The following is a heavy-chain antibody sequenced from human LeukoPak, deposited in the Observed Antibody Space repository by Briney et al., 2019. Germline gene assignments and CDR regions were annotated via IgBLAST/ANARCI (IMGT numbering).Heavy chain of an antibody. Sequence: GESLRLSCAASGFTFSSYSMNWVRQAPGEGLEWVSSISSSSSYIYYADSVKGRFTISRDNAKNSLYLQMNSLRAEDTAVYYCARELDYYDSSGYYWGFDYWGQGTLVTVSS. V-gene: IGHV3-21*01. CDR3: ARELDYYDSSGYYWGFDY. J-gene: IGHJ4*02. CDR1: GFTFSSYS. D-gene: IGHD3-22*01. CDR2: ISSSSSYI.